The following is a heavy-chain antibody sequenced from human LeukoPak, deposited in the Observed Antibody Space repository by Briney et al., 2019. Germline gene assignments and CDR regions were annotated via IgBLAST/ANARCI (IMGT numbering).Heavy chain of an antibody. V-gene: IGHV3-23*01. Sequence: SGGSLRLSCAASGFTFSSYAMSWVRQAPGKGLEWVSAISGSGGSTYYADSVKGRFTISRDNSKNTLYLQMNSLRAEDTAVYYCAKAHSGSYYEFDYWGQGTLVTVSS. CDR3: AKAHSGSYYEFDY. J-gene: IGHJ4*02. CDR2: ISGSGGST. CDR1: GFTFSSYA. D-gene: IGHD1-26*01.